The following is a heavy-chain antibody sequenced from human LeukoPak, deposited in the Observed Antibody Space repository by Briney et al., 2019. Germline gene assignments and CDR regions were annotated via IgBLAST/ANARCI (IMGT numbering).Heavy chain of an antibody. J-gene: IGHJ4*02. CDR2: ISSGGMWI. CDR3: VKDIKGSRTSCYDFWCGSFDY. CDR1: GFTFSSYS. Sequence: GGSLRLSCAASGFTFSSYSMNWVRQAPGKGLEWLSSISSGGMWIYYADSLKGRFTISRDNAKDSLYLQMNSLRAEDTAFYYCVKDIKGSRTSCYDFWCGSFDYWGQGTLVTVSS. D-gene: IGHD2-2*01. V-gene: IGHV3-21*04.